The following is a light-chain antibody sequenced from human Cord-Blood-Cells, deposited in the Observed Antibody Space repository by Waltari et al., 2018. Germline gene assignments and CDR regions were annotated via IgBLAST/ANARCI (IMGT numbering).Light chain of an antibody. J-gene: IGKJ4*01. Sequence: DIQMTQSPSSLSASVGDRVTITCQASQDISNYLNWYQQKPGKAPKHLIYDASNVETGVPSRFSGSGSGTDVTFTISSLQPEDIATYYCQQYDNLPLTFGGGTKVEIK. V-gene: IGKV1-33*01. CDR2: DAS. CDR3: QQYDNLPLT. CDR1: QDISNY.